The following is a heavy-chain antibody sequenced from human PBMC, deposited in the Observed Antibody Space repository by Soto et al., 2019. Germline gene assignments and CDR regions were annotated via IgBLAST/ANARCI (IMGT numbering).Heavy chain of an antibody. D-gene: IGHD3-3*01. Sequence: EVQLLESGGGLVQPGGSLRVSCAASGFSFSSYAMNWVRQAPGKGLEWVSAISASGGSTYYAAAVEGRFTISRDNSRKTLYLQMNSLRAEDTAEYYCAKDRGGRAIFGVLIIDGMDVWGQGTTVTVSS. V-gene: IGHV3-23*01. CDR1: GFSFSSYA. J-gene: IGHJ6*02. CDR3: AKDRGGRAIFGVLIIDGMDV. CDR2: ISASGGST.